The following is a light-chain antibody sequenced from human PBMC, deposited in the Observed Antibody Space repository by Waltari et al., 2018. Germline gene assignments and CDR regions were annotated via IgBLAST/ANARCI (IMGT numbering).Light chain of an antibody. CDR3: SSYAGSNTWV. CDR1: SSDVGGYNY. J-gene: IGLJ3*02. CDR2: EVS. V-gene: IGLV2-8*01. Sequence: QSALTQPPSASGSPGQSVTISCTGTSSDVGGYNYVSWYQQHPGKAPKLMIYEVSRRPSGVPDRFSGSKAGNASSLAVSWVQAEDEADYYCSSYAGSNTWVFGGGTKLTVL.